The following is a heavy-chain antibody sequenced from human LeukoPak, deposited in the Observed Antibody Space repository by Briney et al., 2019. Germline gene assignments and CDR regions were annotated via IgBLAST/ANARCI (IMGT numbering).Heavy chain of an antibody. Sequence: SETLSLTCTVSGDSKSTYSWNWIRQPPGKGLEWIGRISSAGVTNYNPSLKSRITISLDTSRNQFSLKLTSVTAADTAVYYCARDPSLFGGYFDYWGQGALVTVSS. D-gene: IGHD3-10*01. CDR2: ISSAGVT. V-gene: IGHV4-4*08. J-gene: IGHJ4*02. CDR3: ARDPSLFGGYFDY. CDR1: GDSKSTYS.